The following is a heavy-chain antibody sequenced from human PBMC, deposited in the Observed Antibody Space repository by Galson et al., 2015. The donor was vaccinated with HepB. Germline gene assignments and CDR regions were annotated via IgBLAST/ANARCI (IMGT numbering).Heavy chain of an antibody. D-gene: IGHD3-22*01. Sequence: SLRLSCAASGFSFDDYATHWVRQAPGKGLEWVSGISWKRDTIGYADSVKGRFTISRDNAKNSLYLQMNSLRVEDTALYYCAKSPYYDSSGYYYGYYFDYWGQGTLVTVSS. CDR1: GFSFDDYA. V-gene: IGHV3-9*01. CDR3: AKSPYYDSSGYYYGYYFDY. J-gene: IGHJ4*02. CDR2: ISWKRDTI.